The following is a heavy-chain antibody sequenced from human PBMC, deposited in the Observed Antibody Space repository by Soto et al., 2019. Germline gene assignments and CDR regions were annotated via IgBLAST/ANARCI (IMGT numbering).Heavy chain of an antibody. J-gene: IGHJ4*02. CDR1: GFTFSSYG. CDR3: ARDGGRC. D-gene: IGHD3-3*01. V-gene: IGHV3-33*01. Sequence: QVQLVESGGGVVQPGRSLRLSCAASGFTFSSYGMHWVRQAPGKGLEWVAVIWYDGSNKYYAVSVKGRFTISRDNSKNTLDLQVNSLRAEDTAVYYCARDGGRCWGQGTLVTVSS. CDR2: IWYDGSNK.